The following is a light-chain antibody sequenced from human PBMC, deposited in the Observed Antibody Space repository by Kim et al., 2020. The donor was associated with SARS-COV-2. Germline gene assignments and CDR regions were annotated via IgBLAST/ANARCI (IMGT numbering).Light chain of an antibody. Sequence: ASVGDRVTITCRASQDIRNDLGWYQQNPGRAPKRLIYGASSLQSGVPSRFSGSGSWTEFTLTISSVQPEDFATYFCLQHNTYPITFGQGTRLEIK. J-gene: IGKJ5*01. CDR1: QDIRND. CDR3: LQHNTYPIT. CDR2: GAS. V-gene: IGKV1-17*01.